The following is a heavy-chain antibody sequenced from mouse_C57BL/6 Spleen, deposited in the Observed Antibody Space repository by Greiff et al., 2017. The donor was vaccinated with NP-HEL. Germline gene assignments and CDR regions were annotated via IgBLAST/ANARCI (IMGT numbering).Heavy chain of an antibody. CDR1: GYTFTSYW. CDR2: IYPGSGST. V-gene: IGHV1-55*01. J-gene: IGHJ1*03. Sequence: QVQLKQPGAELVKPGASVKMSCKASGYTFTSYWITWVKQRPGQGLEWIGDIYPGSGSTNYNEKFKSKATLTVDTSSSTAYMQLSSLTSEDSAVYYCYYYGSSYDWYFDVWGTGTTVTVSP. D-gene: IGHD1-1*01. CDR3: YYYGSSYDWYFDV.